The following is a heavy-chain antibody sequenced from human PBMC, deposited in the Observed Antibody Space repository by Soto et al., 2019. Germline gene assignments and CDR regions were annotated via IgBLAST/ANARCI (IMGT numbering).Heavy chain of an antibody. Sequence: QVQLVESGGGVVQPGRSLRLSCAASGFTFSSYGMHWVRQAPGKGLEWVAGIWYDGSNKYYADSVKGRFTISRDNSKCTRYQQMNSLRSKVTAVYYCANEYCSGRSCYYCGMDVWGQGTTVNVS. D-gene: IGHD2-15*01. J-gene: IGHJ6*01. CDR1: GFTFSSYG. CDR3: ANEYCSGRSCYYCGMDV. CDR2: IWYDGSNK. V-gene: IGHV3-33*06.